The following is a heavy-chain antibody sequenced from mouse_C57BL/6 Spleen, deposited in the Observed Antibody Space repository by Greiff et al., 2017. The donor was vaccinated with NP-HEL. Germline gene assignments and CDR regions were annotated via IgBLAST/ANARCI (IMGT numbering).Heavy chain of an antibody. CDR2: ISAGGSYT. CDR1: GFTFSSYA. CDR3: ARDGHYGSSYREYYAMDY. D-gene: IGHD1-1*01. Sequence: EVKLVESGGGLVKPGGSLKLSCAASGFTFSSYAMSWVRQTPEKRLEWVATISAGGSYTYYPDNVKGRFTISRDNAKNNLYLQMSHLKSEDTAMYYCARDGHYGSSYREYYAMDYWGQGTSVTVSS. J-gene: IGHJ4*01. V-gene: IGHV5-4*01.